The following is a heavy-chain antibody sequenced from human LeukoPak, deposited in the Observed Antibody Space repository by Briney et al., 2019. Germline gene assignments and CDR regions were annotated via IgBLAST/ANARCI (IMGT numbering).Heavy chain of an antibody. Sequence: SETLSLTCTVSGGSTSSYYWSWIRQPPGKGLEWIGYIYYSGSTNYNPSLKSRVTISVDTSKNQSSLKLSSVAAADTAVYYCAREGIAVDYWGQGTLVTVSS. J-gene: IGHJ4*02. CDR3: AREGIAVDY. CDR1: GGSTSSYY. CDR2: IYYSGST. V-gene: IGHV4-59*01. D-gene: IGHD6-19*01.